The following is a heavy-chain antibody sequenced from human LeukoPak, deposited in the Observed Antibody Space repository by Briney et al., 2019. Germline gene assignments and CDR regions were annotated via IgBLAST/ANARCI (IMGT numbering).Heavy chain of an antibody. CDR1: GGSISSGSYY. Sequence: PSETLSLTCTVSGGSISSGSYYWSWIRQPAGKGLEWIGRIYTSGSTNYNPSLKSRVTISVDTSKNQFSLKLSSVTAADTAVYYCARRTRGLMVYAHIGPHVDYWGQGTLVTVSS. CDR2: IYTSGST. J-gene: IGHJ4*02. V-gene: IGHV4-61*02. D-gene: IGHD2-8*01. CDR3: ARRTRGLMVYAHIGPHVDY.